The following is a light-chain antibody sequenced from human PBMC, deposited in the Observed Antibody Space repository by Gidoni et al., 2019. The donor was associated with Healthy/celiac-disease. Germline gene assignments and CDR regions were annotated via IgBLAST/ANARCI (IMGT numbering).Light chain of an antibody. Sequence: DIQMTQSPSSLSASVGDRVTITCRASQSISSYLNWYQQKPGNAPKLLIYAASCLQSGVPSRFSGSVSGTAFTLTISSLQPEDFATYYCQQSYSTPLTFGGGPKVESK. V-gene: IGKV1-39*01. CDR2: AAS. CDR3: QQSYSTPLT. J-gene: IGKJ4*01. CDR1: QSISSY.